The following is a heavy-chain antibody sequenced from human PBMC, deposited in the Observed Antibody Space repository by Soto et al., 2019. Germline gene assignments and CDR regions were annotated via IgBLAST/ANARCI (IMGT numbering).Heavy chain of an antibody. CDR3: AKDRDPAVLRFLEWSHNPSIFDY. CDR2: ISGSGGST. V-gene: IGHV3-23*01. Sequence: GGSQRLSYAASGFTFSSYAVSWVRQAPGKGLEWVSAISGSGGSTYYADSVKGRFTISRDNSKNTLYLQMNSLRAEDTAVYYCAKDRDPAVLRFLEWSHNPSIFDYWGQGTLVTVSS. J-gene: IGHJ4*02. CDR1: GFTFSSYA. D-gene: IGHD3-3*01.